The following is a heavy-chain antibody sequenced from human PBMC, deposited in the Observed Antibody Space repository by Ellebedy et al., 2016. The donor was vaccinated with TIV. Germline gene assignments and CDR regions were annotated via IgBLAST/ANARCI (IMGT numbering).Heavy chain of an antibody. CDR2: ISGSGGST. J-gene: IGHJ6*03. Sequence: GESLKISCAASGFTFSSYAMSWVRQAPGKGLEWVSAISGSGGSTYYADSVKGRFTISRDNSKNTLYLQMNSLRAEDTAVYYCAKGPLQDLYSSSWYHYYYYMDVWGKGTTVTVSS. V-gene: IGHV3-23*01. CDR3: AKGPLQDLYSSSWYHYYYYMDV. CDR1: GFTFSSYA. D-gene: IGHD6-13*01.